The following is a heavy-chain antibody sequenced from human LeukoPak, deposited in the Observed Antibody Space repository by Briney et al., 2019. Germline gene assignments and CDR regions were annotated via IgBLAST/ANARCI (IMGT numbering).Heavy chain of an antibody. CDR1: GGSISSGGYY. D-gene: IGHD6-25*01. J-gene: IGHJ4*02. Sequence: SQTLSLTCTVSGGSISSGGYYWSWIRQHPGKGLEWIGYIYYSGSTYYNPSLKSRVTISVDRSKNQFSLKLSSVTAADTAVYYCARGRAAPFDFWGQGTLVTVSS. CDR2: IYYSGST. V-gene: IGHV4-31*03. CDR3: ARGRAAPFDF.